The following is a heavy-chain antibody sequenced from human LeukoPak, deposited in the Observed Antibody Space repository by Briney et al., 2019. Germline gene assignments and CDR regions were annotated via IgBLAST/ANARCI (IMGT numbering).Heavy chain of an antibody. J-gene: IGHJ5*02. CDR3: AKGTKAHILTAYMRDRWFDP. Sequence: GGSLRLSCAASGFTFSSYEMNWVCQAPGKGLEWVSAISNSGDNTYYADSVKGRFTISRDNSKNTLYLQMNSLRAEDTAVYYCAKGTKAHILTAYMRDRWFDPWGQGTLVTVSS. CDR1: GFTFSSYE. V-gene: IGHV3-23*01. D-gene: IGHD3-9*01. CDR2: ISNSGDNT.